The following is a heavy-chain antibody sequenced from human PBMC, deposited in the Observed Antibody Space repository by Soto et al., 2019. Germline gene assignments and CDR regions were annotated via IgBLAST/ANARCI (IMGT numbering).Heavy chain of an antibody. CDR2: ISGSGGST. D-gene: IGHD3-3*02. J-gene: IGHJ4*02. CDR3: AKSYGDTWKHYYFDY. Sequence: EVQLLESGGGLVQPGGSLRLSCAASRFTFSGYSMSWFRQAPGKGLEWVSGISGSGGSTYYADSVKGRFTISRDNSESTLFLQMNSLRAEDTALYYCAKSYGDTWKHYYFDYWGQGTLVTVSS. CDR1: RFTFSGYS. V-gene: IGHV3-23*01.